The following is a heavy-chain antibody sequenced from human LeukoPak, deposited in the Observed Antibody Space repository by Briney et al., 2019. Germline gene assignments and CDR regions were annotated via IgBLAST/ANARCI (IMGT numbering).Heavy chain of an antibody. J-gene: IGHJ3*02. CDR3: ARAPDLDIVVVYDAFDI. CDR2: IYPGDSDT. Sequence: GESLKISCKGSGYSFTSYWIGWVRQMPGKGLEWMGIIYPGDSDTRYSPSFQGQVTILADKSISTAYLQWRSLKASDTAMYYCARAPDLDIVVVYDAFDIWGQGTMVTVSS. V-gene: IGHV5-51*01. D-gene: IGHD2-2*01. CDR1: GYSFTSYW.